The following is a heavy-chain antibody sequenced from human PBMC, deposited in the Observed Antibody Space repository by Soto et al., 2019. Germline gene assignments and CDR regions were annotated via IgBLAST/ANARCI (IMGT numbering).Heavy chain of an antibody. CDR3: ARGRYGDY. CDR2: ISAHNGNT. V-gene: IGHV1-18*01. J-gene: IGHJ4*02. CDR1: GYGFTTNG. Sequence: QVHLVRSGAEVKKLGASGRVSCRGSGYGFTTNGITGVGQAPGQGLEWMAWISAHNGNTNYAQKLQGRVTVTRDTSTSTAYMELRSLRSDDTAVYYCARGRYGDYWGQGALVTVSS. D-gene: IGHD1-1*01.